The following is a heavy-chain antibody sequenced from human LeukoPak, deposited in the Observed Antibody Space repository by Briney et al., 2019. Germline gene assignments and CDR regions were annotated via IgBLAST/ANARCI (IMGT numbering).Heavy chain of an antibody. J-gene: IGHJ6*03. V-gene: IGHV3-7*01. D-gene: IGHD2-2*01. Sequence: GGSLRLACAASGFTFSSYWMSWVRQAPGKGLEWVANIKQDGSEKYYVDSVKGRFTIYRDNAKNSLYLQMASLSAEDTAVYYCARGRGSSTSWDYYYYHMDVWGKGTTVIVSS. CDR2: IKQDGSEK. CDR1: GFTFSSYW. CDR3: ARGRGSSTSWDYYYYHMDV.